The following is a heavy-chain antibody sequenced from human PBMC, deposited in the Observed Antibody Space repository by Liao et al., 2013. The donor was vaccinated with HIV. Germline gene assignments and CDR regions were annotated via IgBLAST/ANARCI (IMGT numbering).Heavy chain of an antibody. CDR2: IYYSGST. CDR1: GGSISSTSYY. CDR3: ARVEYSSSSVDY. D-gene: IGHD6-6*01. V-gene: IGHV4-39*07. J-gene: IGHJ4*02. Sequence: QVQLQESGPGLAKPSETLSLTCTVSGGSISSTSYYWGWIRQPPGKGLEWIGDIYYSGSTYYNPSLKSRVTISRDTSKNQFSLKLNSVTAADTAVYYCARVEYSSSSVDYLGPGN.